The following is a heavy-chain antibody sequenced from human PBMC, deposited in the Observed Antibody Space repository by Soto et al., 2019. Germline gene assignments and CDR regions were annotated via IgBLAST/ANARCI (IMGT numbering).Heavy chain of an antibody. CDR3: AREVPSWVYYYYYYMDV. Sequence: QVQLQQWGAGLLKPSETLSLTCAVYGGSFSGYYWSWIRQPPGKGLEWIGEINHSGSTNYNPSLKSRVTISVDTSKNQFSLKLSSVTAADTAVYYCAREVPSWVYYYYYYMDVWGKGTTVTVSS. CDR2: INHSGST. J-gene: IGHJ6*03. D-gene: IGHD3-10*01. V-gene: IGHV4-34*01. CDR1: GGSFSGYY.